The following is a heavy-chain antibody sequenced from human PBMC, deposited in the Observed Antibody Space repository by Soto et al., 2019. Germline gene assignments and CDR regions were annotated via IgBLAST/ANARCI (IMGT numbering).Heavy chain of an antibody. V-gene: IGHV3-30*18. CDR2: ISYDGSNK. CDR1: GFTFISYG. J-gene: IGHJ6*02. Sequence: GGSLRLSCAASGFTFISYGMHWVRQAPGKGLEWVAVISYDGSNKYYADSVKGRFTISRDNSKNTLYLQMNSLRAEDTAVYYCAKVRGSIAAADYYYYGMDVWGQGTTVTVSS. D-gene: IGHD6-13*01. CDR3: AKVRGSIAAADYYYYGMDV.